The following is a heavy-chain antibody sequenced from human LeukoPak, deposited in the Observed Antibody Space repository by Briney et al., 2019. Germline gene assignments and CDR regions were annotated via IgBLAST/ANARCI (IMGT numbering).Heavy chain of an antibody. CDR2: ISYSGSNM. V-gene: IGHV3-11*01. J-gene: IGHJ6*03. D-gene: IGHD3-10*01. Sequence: PGGSLTLSCAASGFTFSDYYLSWIRQAPGKGLEWVSYISYSGSNMYYPDSVKGRFTISRENTKNSLYLQTNSLRAEDTAGYFCARTKTNYYGSGSYYGGVYYNYMDVWGKGTTVTVSS. CDR1: GFTFSDYY. CDR3: ARTKTNYYGSGSYYGGVYYNYMDV.